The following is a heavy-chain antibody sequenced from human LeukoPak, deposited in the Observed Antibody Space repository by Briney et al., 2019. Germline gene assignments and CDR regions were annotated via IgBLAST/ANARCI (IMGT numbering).Heavy chain of an antibody. Sequence: SETLSLTCAVYGGSFSGYYWSWIRQPPGKGLEWIGEINHSGSTNYNPSLKSRVTISVDTSKNQFSLKLSSVTAADTAVYYCARYYYDSSFDYWGQGTLVTVSS. D-gene: IGHD3-22*01. CDR3: ARYYYDSSFDY. V-gene: IGHV4-34*01. CDR2: INHSGST. J-gene: IGHJ4*02. CDR1: GGSFSGYY.